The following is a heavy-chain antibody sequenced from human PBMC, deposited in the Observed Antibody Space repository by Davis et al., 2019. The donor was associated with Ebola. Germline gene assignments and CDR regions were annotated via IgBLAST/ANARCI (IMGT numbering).Heavy chain of an antibody. V-gene: IGHV4-61*01. CDR3: ARVGPYCSSISCYTDRLYNWFDP. CDR1: GGSVSSGSYY. J-gene: IGHJ5*02. Sequence: PSETLSLTCTVSGGSVSSGSYYCSWIRQPPGKGLEWIGYIYYSGSTNYNPSLKSRVTISVDTSKNQFSLKLSSVTAADTAVYYCARVGPYCSSISCYTDRLYNWFDPWGQGTLVTVSS. CDR2: IYYSGST. D-gene: IGHD2-2*02.